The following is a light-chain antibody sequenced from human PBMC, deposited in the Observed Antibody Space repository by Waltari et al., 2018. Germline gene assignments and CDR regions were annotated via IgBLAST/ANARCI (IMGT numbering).Light chain of an antibody. CDR1: SSYVGGYNY. V-gene: IGLV2-14*03. CDR3: SSYTSSSLYV. Sequence: QSALTQPASVSGSPGQSITISCTGTSSYVGGYNYVPWYQQYPGKAPKLVIYDVSNRPSGASNRFSGSKSGNTASLIISGLQAEDEADYYCSSYTSSSLYVFGTGTKVTVL. J-gene: IGLJ1*01. CDR2: DVS.